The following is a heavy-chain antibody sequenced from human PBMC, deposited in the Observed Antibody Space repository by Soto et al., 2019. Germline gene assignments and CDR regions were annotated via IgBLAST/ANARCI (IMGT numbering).Heavy chain of an antibody. CDR1: GFTFGSYA. CDR3: AREWLRRVDDY. CDR2: ISGSGGST. D-gene: IGHD5-12*01. Sequence: GGSLRLSCASSGFTFGSYAMRWVRQAPGKGLEWVSAISGSGGSTYYADSVKGRFTISRDNSKNTLYLQMNSLRAEDTAVYYCAREWLRRVDDYWGQGTLVTVSS. V-gene: IGHV3-23*01. J-gene: IGHJ4*02.